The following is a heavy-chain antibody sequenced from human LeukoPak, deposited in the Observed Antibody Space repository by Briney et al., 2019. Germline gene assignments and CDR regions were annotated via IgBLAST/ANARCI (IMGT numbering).Heavy chain of an antibody. CDR3: AKGTDSSGYYYYYYYMDV. V-gene: IGHV3-30*02. J-gene: IGHJ6*03. CDR2: IRYDGSNK. Sequence: GGSLRLSCAASGFTFSSYGMHWVGQAPGKGLEWVAFIRYDGSNKYYADSVKGRFTISRDNSKNTLYLQMNSLRAEDTAVYYCAKGTDSSGYYYYYYYMDVWGKGTTVTVSS. D-gene: IGHD3-22*01. CDR1: GFTFSSYG.